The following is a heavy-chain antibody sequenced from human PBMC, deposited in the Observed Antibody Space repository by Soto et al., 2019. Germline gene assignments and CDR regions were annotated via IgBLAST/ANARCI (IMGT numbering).Heavy chain of an antibody. J-gene: IGHJ3*02. CDR2: IIPILGIA. CDR1: GGTFSSYT. Sequence: QVQLVQSGAEVKKPGSSVKVSCKASGGTFSSYTISWVRQAPGQGREWRGRIIPILGIANYAQKFQGRVTITADKSTSTAYMELSSLRSEDTAVYYCAISTKKTDAFDIWGQGTMVTVSS. CDR3: AISTKKTDAFDI. V-gene: IGHV1-69*02.